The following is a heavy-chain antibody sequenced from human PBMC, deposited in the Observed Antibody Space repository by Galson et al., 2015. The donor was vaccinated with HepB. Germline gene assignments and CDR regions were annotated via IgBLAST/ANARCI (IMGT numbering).Heavy chain of an antibody. CDR1: GFTFSSYG. CDR2: ISYDGSNK. V-gene: IGHV3-30*03. CDR3: ATLYSTWIQLAENPPRDY. D-gene: IGHD5-18*01. Sequence: SLRLSCAASGFTFSSYGMHWVRQAPGKGLEWVAVISYDGSNKYYADSVKGRFTISRDNSKNTLYLQMNSLRAEDTAVYYCATLYSTWIQLAENPPRDYWGQGTLVTVSS. J-gene: IGHJ4*02.